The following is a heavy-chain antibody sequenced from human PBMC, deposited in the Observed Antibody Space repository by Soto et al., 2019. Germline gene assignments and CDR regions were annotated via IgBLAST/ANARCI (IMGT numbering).Heavy chain of an antibody. D-gene: IGHD2-15*01. CDR2: IYPGDSDT. J-gene: IGHJ3*02. V-gene: IGHV5-51*01. CDR1: GYSFTSYW. Sequence: GESLKISCKGSGYSFTSYWIGWVRQMPGKGLEWMGIIYPGDSDTRYSPSFQGQVTISADKSISTAYLQWSSLKASDTAMYYCARRLCSGGSCYSLRDAFDIWGQGTMVTVSS. CDR3: ARRLCSGGSCYSLRDAFDI.